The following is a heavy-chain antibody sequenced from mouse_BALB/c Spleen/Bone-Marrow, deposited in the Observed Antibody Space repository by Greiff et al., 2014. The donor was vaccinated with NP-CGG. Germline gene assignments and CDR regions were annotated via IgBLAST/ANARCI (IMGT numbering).Heavy chain of an antibody. Sequence: VQLQQSGAELVRPGSSVKISCKSSGYVFSTYWINWVKQRPGQGLEWIGQIYPGDGDTDFNGKFKDKATLTADESSNTAYMQLSSLTSEDSAVYFCARGGISVDYWGQGTTVKVSS. V-gene: IGHV1-80*01. CDR2: IYPGDGDT. CDR1: GYVFSTYW. CDR3: ARGGISVDY. J-gene: IGHJ2*01.